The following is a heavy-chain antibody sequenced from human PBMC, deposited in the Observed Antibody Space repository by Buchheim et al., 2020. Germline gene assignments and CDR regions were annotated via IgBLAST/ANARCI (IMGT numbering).Heavy chain of an antibody. V-gene: IGHV3-30*18. CDR3: AKDARMYYFDY. CDR2: ISYDGSNK. CDR1: GFTFSSYG. J-gene: IGHJ4*02. D-gene: IGHD2-15*01. Sequence: QVQLVESGGGVVQPGRSLRLSCAASGFTFSSYGMHWVRQAPGKGLEWVAVISYDGSNKYYADSVKGRFTISRDNSTNTLYLQMNSLRAEDTAVYYCAKDARMYYFDYWGQGTL.